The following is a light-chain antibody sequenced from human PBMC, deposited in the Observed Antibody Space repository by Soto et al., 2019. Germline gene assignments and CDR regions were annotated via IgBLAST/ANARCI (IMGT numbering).Light chain of an antibody. Sequence: DIQMTQSPSSLSASVGDRVIITCRASQDINNYLVWFQQKPGKAPKSLIYGAISLQGGVPSRFSGSGSGTAFTLTISSLQAEDFAVYHCQQYNKWPQTFGQGTKVESK. CDR2: GAI. CDR1: QDINNY. J-gene: IGKJ1*01. CDR3: QQYNKWPQT. V-gene: IGKV1-16*01.